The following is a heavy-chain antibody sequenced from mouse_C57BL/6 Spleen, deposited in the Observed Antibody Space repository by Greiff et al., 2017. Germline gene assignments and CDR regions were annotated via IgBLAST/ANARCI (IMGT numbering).Heavy chain of an antibody. Sequence: QVHVKQPGAELVMPGASVKLSCKASGYTFTSYWMHWVKQRPGQGLEWIGEIDPSDSYTNYNQKFKGKSTLTVDKSSSTAYMQLSSLTSEDSAVYYCAAVDVWGTGTTVTVSS. CDR3: AAVDV. CDR1: GYTFTSYW. V-gene: IGHV1-69*01. CDR2: IDPSDSYT. J-gene: IGHJ1*03.